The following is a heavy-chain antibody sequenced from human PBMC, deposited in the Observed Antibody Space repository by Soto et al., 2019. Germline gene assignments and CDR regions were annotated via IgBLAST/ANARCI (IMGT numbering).Heavy chain of an antibody. V-gene: IGHV2-26*01. CDR1: GFSLSNARMG. Sequence: QVTLKESGPVLVKPTETLTLTCTVSGFSLSNARMGVSWIRQPPGKALEWLAHIFSNDEKSYSTSLKSRLTISKDTSKSQVVLTMTNMDPVDTATYSCARLTALNYYGSGGRWFDPWGQGTLVTVSS. D-gene: IGHD3-10*01. CDR2: IFSNDEK. J-gene: IGHJ5*02. CDR3: ARLTALNYYGSGGRWFDP.